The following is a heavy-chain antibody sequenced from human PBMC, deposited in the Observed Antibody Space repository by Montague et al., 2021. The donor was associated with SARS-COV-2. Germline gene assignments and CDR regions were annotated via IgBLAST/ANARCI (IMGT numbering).Heavy chain of an antibody. CDR1: GGSFSNFF. CDR2: VSDSGGT. V-gene: IGHV4-34*01. CDR3: ARANRGYWQYAGGLNWIDP. Sequence: SETLSLTCAVYGGSFSNFFWSWIRQSPGKGLEWIGEVSDSGGTTYNSFLKSRVLISRDMSRNQFSIQLRSVTAADTAVYYCARANRGYWQYAGGLNWIDPWGQGTLVIVSS. J-gene: IGHJ5*02. D-gene: IGHD6-25*01.